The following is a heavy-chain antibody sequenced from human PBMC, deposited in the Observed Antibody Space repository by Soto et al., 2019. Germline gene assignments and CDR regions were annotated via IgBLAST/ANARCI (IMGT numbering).Heavy chain of an antibody. D-gene: IGHD2-8*02. CDR1: GFTFSGYW. Sequence: EVQLVESGGGLVQPGGSLRLSCAASGFTFSGYWMTWVRQAPGKGLEGVANISLDGSEEYYVDSVKGRFTISRDNAKNSVYLQMNSLRGEDTALYYCTRDLNHDTGPWGQGTQVTVSS. CDR2: ISLDGSEE. J-gene: IGHJ5*02. V-gene: IGHV3-7*04. CDR3: TRDLNHDTGP.